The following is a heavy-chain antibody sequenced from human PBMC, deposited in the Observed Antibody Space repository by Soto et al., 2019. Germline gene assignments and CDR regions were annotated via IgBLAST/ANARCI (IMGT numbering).Heavy chain of an antibody. CDR2: VYYNGIT. CDR3: ARGVTGTLDY. Sequence: NPSETLSLTCAVSGYSISSGYYWNWIRQSPGKGLEWIGCVYYNGITFTNPSLKSRVTMTVDTSKNYFSLRLTSVTAADAATYFCARGVTGTLDYWGQGTLVTVSS. V-gene: IGHV4-38-2*01. D-gene: IGHD1-1*01. J-gene: IGHJ4*02. CDR1: GYSISSGYY.